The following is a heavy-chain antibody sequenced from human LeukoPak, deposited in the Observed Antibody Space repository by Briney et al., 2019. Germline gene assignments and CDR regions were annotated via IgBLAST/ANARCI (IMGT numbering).Heavy chain of an antibody. D-gene: IGHD1-26*01. CDR2: INPNSGGT. CDR3: ARDRGGTSYVY. J-gene: IGHJ4*02. V-gene: IGHV1-2*02. Sequence: ASVKVSCKASGYTFTAYYMHWVRQAPGQGLEWMGWINPNSGGTDYTQKFQGRVTLTSDTSISTAYMELSRLRSDDTAVYYCARDRGGTSYVYWGQGTRVSVSS. CDR1: GYTFTAYY.